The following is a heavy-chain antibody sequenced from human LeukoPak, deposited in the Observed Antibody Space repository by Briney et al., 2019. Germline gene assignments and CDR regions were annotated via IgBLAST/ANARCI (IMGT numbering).Heavy chain of an antibody. V-gene: IGHV3-23*01. Sequence: GGSLRLSCAASGFTFSSYAMSWVRQIPGKGLEWVSAISGSDAGTYYADSVKGRVTISRDNSKNTLYLRMNRLGAEDTAVYYCAKGSRGSCSRTYCYPFDYWGQGTLVTVSS. CDR3: AKGSRGSCSRTYCYPFDY. CDR1: GFTFSSYA. CDR2: ISGSDAGT. D-gene: IGHD2-2*01. J-gene: IGHJ4*02.